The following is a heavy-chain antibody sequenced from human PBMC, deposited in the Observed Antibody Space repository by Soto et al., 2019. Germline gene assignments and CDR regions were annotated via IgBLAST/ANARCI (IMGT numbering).Heavy chain of an antibody. CDR1: GGSFSGYY. CDR2: IYYSGST. CDR3: ARHRVLRYFDWFPDAFDI. J-gene: IGHJ3*02. V-gene: IGHV4-59*08. Sequence: PSETLSLTCAVYGGSFSGYYWSWIRQPPGKGLEWIGYIYYSGSTNYNPSLKSRVTISVDTSKNQFSLKLSSVTAADTAVYYCARHRVLRYFDWFPDAFDIWGQGTMVTVSS. D-gene: IGHD3-9*01.